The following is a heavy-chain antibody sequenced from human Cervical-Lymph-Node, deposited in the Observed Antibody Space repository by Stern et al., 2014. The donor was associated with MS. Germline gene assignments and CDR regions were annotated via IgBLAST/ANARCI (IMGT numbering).Heavy chain of an antibody. D-gene: IGHD6-19*01. CDR2: IYTTGST. CDR3: ARDRQWLIDY. V-gene: IGHV4-61*02. CDR1: GDSISSGGYY. J-gene: IGHJ4*02. Sequence: QVQLQESGPGLVKPSQTLSLTCSVSGDSISSGGYYWNWIRQPAGKGLEWIGRIYTTGSTNLNPSLDSRVTLSVDTSKNQFSLQLRSVTAADTAVYYCARDRQWLIDYWGQGTLVTVSS.